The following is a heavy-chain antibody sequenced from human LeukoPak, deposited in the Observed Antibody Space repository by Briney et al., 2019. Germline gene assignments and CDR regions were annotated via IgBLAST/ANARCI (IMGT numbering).Heavy chain of an antibody. D-gene: IGHD3-3*01. CDR3: ASAAYDFWREDAFDI. V-gene: IGHV3-7*01. CDR2: IKQDGSEK. CDR1: GFTFSSYW. Sequence: GGSLRLSCAASGFTFSSYWMSWVRQAPGKGLEWVANIKQDGSEKYYVDSVKGRFTISRDNAKNSLYLQMNSLRAEDTAVYYCASAAYDFWREDAFDIWGQGTMVTVSS. J-gene: IGHJ3*02.